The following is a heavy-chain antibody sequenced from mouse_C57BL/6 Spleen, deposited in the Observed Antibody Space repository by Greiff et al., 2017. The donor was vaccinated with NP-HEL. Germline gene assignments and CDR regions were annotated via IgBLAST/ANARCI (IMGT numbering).Heavy chain of an antibody. CDR3: ARSGGVTTVPFAY. Sequence: QVQLQQSGTELVKPGASVKLSCKASGYTFTSYWMHWVKQRPGQGLEWIGNINPSNGGTNYNEKFKSKATLTVDKSSSTAYMQLSSLTSEDSAVYYCARSGGVTTVPFAYWGQGTLVTVSA. CDR2: INPSNGGT. J-gene: IGHJ3*01. V-gene: IGHV1-53*01. CDR1: GYTFTSYW. D-gene: IGHD1-1*01.